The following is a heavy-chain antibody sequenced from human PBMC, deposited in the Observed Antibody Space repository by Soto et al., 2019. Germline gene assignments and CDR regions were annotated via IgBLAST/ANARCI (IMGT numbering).Heavy chain of an antibody. V-gene: IGHV4-39*01. Sequence: SETLSLTCTVSDVSINSSRDYWGWIRQPPGKGLEWIGSIYYGGSTYYNPSLKSRVTMSVDTSKNQFSLKLSSVTAADTALYYCARGSSDSYPGSRIFDLWGRGTRVTVSS. CDR3: ARGSSDSYPGSRIFDL. D-gene: IGHD3-10*01. J-gene: IGHJ4*02. CDR2: IYYGGST. CDR1: DVSINSSRDY.